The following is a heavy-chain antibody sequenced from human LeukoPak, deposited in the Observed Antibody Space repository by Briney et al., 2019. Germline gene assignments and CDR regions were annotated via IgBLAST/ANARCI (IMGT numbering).Heavy chain of an antibody. CDR3: ARNMVRGVIIAYDAFDI. Sequence: ASVKVSCKASGYTFTGYYMHWVRQGPGEGGEWMGRINPNSGGTNYAQKFQGRGTINRDTDISTAYMELSRLRSDHTAVYYCARNMVRGVIIAYDAFDIWGQGTMVTVSS. V-gene: IGHV1-2*06. CDR1: GYTFTGYY. CDR2: INPNSGGT. D-gene: IGHD3-10*01. J-gene: IGHJ3*02.